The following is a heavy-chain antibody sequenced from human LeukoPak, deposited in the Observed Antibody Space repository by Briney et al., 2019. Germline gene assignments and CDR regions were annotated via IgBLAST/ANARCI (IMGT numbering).Heavy chain of an antibody. V-gene: IGHV4-39*07. CDR3: ARVWIVATISGAFDI. CDR1: GGSISSSSYY. Sequence: SETLSLTCTVSGGSISSSSYYWGWISQPPGKGLEWIGSIYYSGSTYYNPSLKSRVTISVDTSKNQFSLKLSSVTAADTAVYYCARVWIVATISGAFDIWGQGTMVTVSS. CDR2: IYYSGST. D-gene: IGHD5-12*01. J-gene: IGHJ3*02.